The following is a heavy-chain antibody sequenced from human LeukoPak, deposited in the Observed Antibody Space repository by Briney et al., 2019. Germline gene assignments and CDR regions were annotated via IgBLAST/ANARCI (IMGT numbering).Heavy chain of an antibody. Sequence: GGSLRLSCAASGFTFSSYSMNWVRQAPGKGLEWVSYISSSSSTIYYADSVKGRFTISRDNSKNTLYLQMNSLRAEDTAVYYCAKDEAPYSSSWYYFDYWGQGTLVTVSS. D-gene: IGHD6-13*01. J-gene: IGHJ4*02. V-gene: IGHV3-48*01. CDR3: AKDEAPYSSSWYYFDY. CDR1: GFTFSSYS. CDR2: ISSSSSTI.